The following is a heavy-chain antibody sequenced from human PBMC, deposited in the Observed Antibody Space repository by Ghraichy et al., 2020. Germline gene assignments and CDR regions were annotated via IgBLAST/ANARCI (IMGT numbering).Heavy chain of an antibody. Sequence: GGSLRLSCAASGFAFDSYGMNWVRQAPGKGLEGLSVIWYDGSKIYYADSVKGRFTISRDNSQNTLYLQMSSLRADDTAVYYCARQYYYDSSDYYDPFDIWGQGTMVTVSS. CDR1: GFAFDSYG. CDR2: IWYDGSKI. CDR3: ARQYYYDSSDYYDPFDI. J-gene: IGHJ3*02. V-gene: IGHV3-33*01. D-gene: IGHD3-22*01.